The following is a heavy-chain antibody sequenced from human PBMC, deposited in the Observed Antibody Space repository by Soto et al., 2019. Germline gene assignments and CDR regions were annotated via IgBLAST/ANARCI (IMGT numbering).Heavy chain of an antibody. J-gene: IGHJ5*02. CDR2: IYYSGST. D-gene: IGHD1-20*01. V-gene: IGHV4-59*01. Sequence: SETLSLTCTVSGGSISSYYWSWIRQPPGKGLEWIGYIYYSGSTNYNPSLKSRVTISVDTSKNQFSLKLSSVTAADTAVYYCARASDNWNPHGFDPWGKGPLVTVSS. CDR3: ARASDNWNPHGFDP. CDR1: GGSISSYY.